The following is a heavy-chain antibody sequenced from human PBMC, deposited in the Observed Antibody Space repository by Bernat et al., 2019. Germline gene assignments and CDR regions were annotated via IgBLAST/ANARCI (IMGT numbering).Heavy chain of an antibody. J-gene: IGHJ4*02. D-gene: IGHD2-2*02. CDR2: IYSGGST. CDR3: ARGHLGYCSSTSCYTLDY. Sequence: EVQLVESGGGLIQPGGSLRLSCAASGFTVSSNYMSWVRQAPGKGLEWVSVIYSGGSTYYADSVKGRFTISRDNSKNTLYLQMNSLRAEDTAVYYCARGHLGYCSSTSCYTLDYWGQGTLVTVSS. V-gene: IGHV3-53*01. CDR1: GFTVSSNY.